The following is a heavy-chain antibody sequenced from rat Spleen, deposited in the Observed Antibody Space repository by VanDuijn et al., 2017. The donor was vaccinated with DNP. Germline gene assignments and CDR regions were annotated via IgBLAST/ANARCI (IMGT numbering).Heavy chain of an antibody. J-gene: IGHJ1*01. CDR3: ARGNDGYYPNWYFDF. CDR2: ISYSGRT. CDR1: GYSITSNY. Sequence: EVQLQESGPGLVKPSQSLSLTCSVTGYSITSNYWGWIRKFPGNKMEWIGHISYSGRTTYNPSLQGRISISRDTSKNQFFLHLNSVTTEDTATYYCARGNDGYYPNWYFDFWGPGTMVTVSS. D-gene: IGHD1-12*03. V-gene: IGHV3-1*01.